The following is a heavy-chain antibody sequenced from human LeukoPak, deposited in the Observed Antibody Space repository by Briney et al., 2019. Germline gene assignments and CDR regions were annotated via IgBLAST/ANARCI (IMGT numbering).Heavy chain of an antibody. D-gene: IGHD5-18*01. Sequence: GGSLRLSCAASGFTLSSYWMSWVRQAPGKGLEWVANIKQDGSEKYYVDSVKGRFTISRDNSKNTLYLQMNSLRAEETAVYYCAGDGHTGMAVYHFDYWGQGALVTVSS. CDR1: GFTLSSYW. J-gene: IGHJ4*02. V-gene: IGHV3-7*01. CDR2: IKQDGSEK. CDR3: AGDGHTGMAVYHFDY.